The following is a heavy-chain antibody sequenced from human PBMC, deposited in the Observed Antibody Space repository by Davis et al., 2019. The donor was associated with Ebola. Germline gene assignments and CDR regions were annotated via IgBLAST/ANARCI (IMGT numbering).Heavy chain of an antibody. V-gene: IGHV3-23*01. Sequence: PGGSLRPSCAASGFSFSSLAMSWVRQAPGKGLEWVSGISGSGGSTYYAESVKGRFTISRDKSNYTLYLQMNSLRAEDTAVYYCAKRNYFSGWFEDYWGQGTLVTVSS. CDR3: AKRNYFSGWFEDY. J-gene: IGHJ4*02. CDR2: ISGSGGST. D-gene: IGHD6-19*01. CDR1: GFSFSSLA.